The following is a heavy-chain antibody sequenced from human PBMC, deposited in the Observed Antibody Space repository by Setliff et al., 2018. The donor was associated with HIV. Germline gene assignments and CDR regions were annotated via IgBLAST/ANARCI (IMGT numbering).Heavy chain of an antibody. Sequence: SETLSLTCAVYGGSFSGYYWSWIRQPPGKGLEWIGEINHSGSTNHNPSLKSRVTISVDTSKNQFSLKLSSVTAADTAVYYCAQISGWEPYYFDYWGQGTLVTVSS. J-gene: IGHJ4*02. D-gene: IGHD6-19*01. V-gene: IGHV4-34*01. CDR3: AQISGWEPYYFDY. CDR2: INHSGST. CDR1: GGSFSGYY.